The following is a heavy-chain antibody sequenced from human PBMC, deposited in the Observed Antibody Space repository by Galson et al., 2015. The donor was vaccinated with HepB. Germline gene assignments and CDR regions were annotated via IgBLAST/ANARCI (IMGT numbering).Heavy chain of an antibody. J-gene: IGHJ4*02. V-gene: IGHV3-7*05. Sequence: SLRLSCAASGFTFGNYWMTWVRQAAGKGLEWVANINLNGGETYYVDSVKGRFTISRENARNSLYLQMSSLRAEDTAVYYCARGRFITYGGVIVEFYFDSWGQGTLVSV. CDR3: ARGRFITYGGVIVEFYFDS. CDR1: GFTFGNYW. CDR2: INLNGGET. D-gene: IGHD3-16*02.